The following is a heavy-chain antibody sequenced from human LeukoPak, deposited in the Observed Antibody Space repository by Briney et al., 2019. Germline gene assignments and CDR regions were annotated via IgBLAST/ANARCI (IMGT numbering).Heavy chain of an antibody. J-gene: IGHJ4*02. V-gene: IGHV3-23*01. CDR1: GFTFSSFA. CDR3: AKRSAESSGYFDY. Sequence: GGSLRLSCAASGFTFSSFATIWVRQAPGKGLEWVSAISGSGGSTYYADSVKGRFTISRDNSKNTLYLQMNSLRAEDTAVYYCAKRSAESSGYFDYWGQGTLVTVSS. CDR2: ISGSGGST. D-gene: IGHD6-19*01.